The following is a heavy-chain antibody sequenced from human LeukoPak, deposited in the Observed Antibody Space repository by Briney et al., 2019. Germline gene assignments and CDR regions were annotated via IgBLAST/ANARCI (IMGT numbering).Heavy chain of an antibody. D-gene: IGHD1-7*01. Sequence: GGSLRLSCAASGFTFSSYAMCWVRQAPGKGLEYVSGINTNGGATFYAKSVKGRFTISRDDSKNTLYLHMGSLRGEDMAVYYCARAQTGATSYFFDDWGQGTLVTVSS. CDR2: INTNGGAT. V-gene: IGHV3-64*01. J-gene: IGHJ4*02. CDR1: GFTFSSYA. CDR3: ARAQTGATSYFFDD.